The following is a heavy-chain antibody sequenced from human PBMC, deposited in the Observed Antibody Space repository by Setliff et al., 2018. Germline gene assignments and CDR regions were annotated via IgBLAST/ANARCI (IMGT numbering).Heavy chain of an antibody. V-gene: IGHV3-30*02. CDR2: IRYDGSNK. D-gene: IGHD3-3*01. Sequence: PGGSLRLSCAASGFTFSSYGMHWVRQAPGKGLEWVAFIRYDGSNKYYADSVKGRFPISRDNSKNTLYMQMNSLRAEDTAVYYCAKVARGFWSGYYTYYYYYMDVWGKGTTVTVSS. CDR1: GFTFSSYG. CDR3: AKVARGFWSGYYTYYYYYMDV. J-gene: IGHJ6*03.